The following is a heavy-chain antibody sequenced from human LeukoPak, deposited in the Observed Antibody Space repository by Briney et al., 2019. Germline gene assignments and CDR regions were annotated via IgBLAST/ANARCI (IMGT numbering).Heavy chain of an antibody. CDR1: GGTFSSYA. CDR2: IIPILGIA. J-gene: IGHJ4*02. CDR3: ARETGGRYYDSSGSEY. D-gene: IGHD3-22*01. V-gene: IGHV1-69*04. Sequence: SVKVSCKASGGTFSSYAISWVRQAPGQGLEWMGRIIPILGIANYAQKFQGRVTITADKSTSTAYMELCSLRSEDTAVYYCARETGGRYYDSSGSEYWGQGTLVTVSS.